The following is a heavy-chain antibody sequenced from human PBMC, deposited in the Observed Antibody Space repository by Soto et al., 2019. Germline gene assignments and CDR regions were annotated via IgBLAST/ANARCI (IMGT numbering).Heavy chain of an antibody. J-gene: IGHJ4*02. Sequence: GGSLRLSCAASGFTFSSYAMSWVRQAPGKGLEWFSAISGSGGSTYYADSVKGRFTISRDNSKNTLYLQMNRVRAEDTAVYYCANSWVYINYDDLDYWGQGTLVTVS. D-gene: IGHD3-3*01. V-gene: IGHV3-23*01. CDR2: ISGSGGST. CDR1: GFTFSSYA. CDR3: ANSWVYINYDDLDY.